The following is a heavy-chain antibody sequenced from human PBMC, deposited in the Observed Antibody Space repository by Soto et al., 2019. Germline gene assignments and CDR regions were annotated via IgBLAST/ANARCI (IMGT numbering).Heavy chain of an antibody. Sequence: QVQLVESGGGVVQPGRSLRLSCAASGFTFSSYAMHWVRQAPGKGLEWVAVISYDGSNKYYADSVKGRFTISRDNSKNTLYLQMNSLRAEDTAVYYCARDHYYGQPAAYYYYGMDLWGQGTTVTVSS. CDR2: ISYDGSNK. V-gene: IGHV3-30-3*01. CDR1: GFTFSSYA. J-gene: IGHJ6*02. CDR3: ARDHYYGQPAAYYYYGMDL. D-gene: IGHD3-10*01.